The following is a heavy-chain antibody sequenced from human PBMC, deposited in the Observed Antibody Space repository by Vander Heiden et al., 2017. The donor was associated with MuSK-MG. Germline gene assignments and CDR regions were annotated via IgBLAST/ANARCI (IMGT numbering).Heavy chain of an antibody. J-gene: IGHJ4*02. Sequence: EVQLVESGGSFVQPVGPLRITCAASGFTFRSDSMNWVRQAPGKGLEWFSYNSSSSSTIYYADSVKGRFTIARDNAKNSLYLQMNSLRAEDTAVYYCARDDQPSLLWFGELLFWGQGTLVTFSS. V-gene: IGHV3-48*01. CDR2: NSSSSSTI. D-gene: IGHD3-10*01. CDR3: ARDDQPSLLWFGELLF. CDR1: GFTFRSDS.